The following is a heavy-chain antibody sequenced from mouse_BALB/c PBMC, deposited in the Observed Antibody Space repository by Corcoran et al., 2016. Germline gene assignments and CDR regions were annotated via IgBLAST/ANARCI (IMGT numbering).Heavy chain of an antibody. Sequence: EVQLQQSGAELVKPGASVKLSCTASGFNIKDTYMHWVKQRPEQGLEGIGRNDPANGNTKYDPKFQGKATITADTSSNTAYLQLRSLTSEDTAVYYCANWDWYFDVWGAGTTVTVSS. CDR1: GFNIKDTY. CDR2: NDPANGNT. J-gene: IGHJ1*01. V-gene: IGHV14-3*02. D-gene: IGHD4-1*01. CDR3: ANWDWYFDV.